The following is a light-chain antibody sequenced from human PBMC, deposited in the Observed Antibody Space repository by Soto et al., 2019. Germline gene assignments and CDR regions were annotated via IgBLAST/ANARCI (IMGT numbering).Light chain of an antibody. CDR2: EVD. V-gene: IGLV2-14*01. CDR1: SSDVGFYNY. Sequence: QSALAQPASVSGSPGQSITVSCTGTSSDVGFYNYVSWYQQQHPGKAPKLMIYEVDNRPSGVSIRFSGSKSGNTASLTISGLQAEDEADYYCSSYAHGRTVVFGTGTKVTV. CDR3: SSYAHGRTVV. J-gene: IGLJ1*01.